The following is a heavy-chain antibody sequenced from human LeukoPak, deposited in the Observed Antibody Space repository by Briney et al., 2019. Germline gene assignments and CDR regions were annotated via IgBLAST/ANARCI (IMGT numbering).Heavy chain of an antibody. D-gene: IGHD6-19*01. V-gene: IGHV3-7*03. CDR1: GFTFSGYW. CDR2: IKEDGSEQ. CDR3: ARGSGWVDY. J-gene: IGHJ4*02. Sequence: GGSLRLSCAASGFTFSGYWMTWVRQAPGKGLEWVANIKEDGSEQYYVDSVKGRFTISRDDAKNSVYLQMNSLRAEDTAVYYCARGSGWVDYWGQGTLVTVSS.